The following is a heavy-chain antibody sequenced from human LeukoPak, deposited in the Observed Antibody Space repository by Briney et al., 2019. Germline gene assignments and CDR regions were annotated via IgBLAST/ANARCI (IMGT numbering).Heavy chain of an antibody. Sequence: ASXKVSCKASGYTFTGYYMHWVRQAPGQGLEWMGWINPSSGGTKYAQKFQGRVTMTSDASISTAYMELSSLRSDDTAVYYCASRPDQHLLYYFDYWGQGALVTVSS. J-gene: IGHJ4*02. CDR3: ASRPDQHLLYYFDY. D-gene: IGHD2-15*01. V-gene: IGHV1-2*02. CDR2: INPSSGGT. CDR1: GYTFTGYY.